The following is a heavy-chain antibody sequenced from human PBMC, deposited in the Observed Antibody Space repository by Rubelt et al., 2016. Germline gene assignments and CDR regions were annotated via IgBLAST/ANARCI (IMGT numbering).Heavy chain of an antibody. D-gene: IGHD1-26*01. CDR2: ISAYNGNT. CDR3: AREAYSGRYPLIDY. J-gene: IGHJ4*02. Sequence: QVQLVQSGAEVKKPGASVKVSCKASGYTFTTYGINWVRQAPGQGLEWMGWISAYNGNTNHAQKVQGRVTMSTDTSTSPAYMERRSLRSDETAVYYCAREAYSGRYPLIDYWGQGTLVTVSS. V-gene: IGHV1-18*01. CDR1: GYTFTTYG.